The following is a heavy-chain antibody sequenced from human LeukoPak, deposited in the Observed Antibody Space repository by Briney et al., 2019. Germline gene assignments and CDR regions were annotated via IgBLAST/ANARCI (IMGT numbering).Heavy chain of an antibody. CDR1: GFTFSSYA. V-gene: IGHV3-20*04. J-gene: IGHJ3*02. CDR3: ARTEWELGPYAFDI. Sequence: RSGGSLRLSCAASGFTFSSYAMSWVRQAPGKGLEWVSGINWNGGSTVYADSVKGRFTISRENAKNSLYLQINSLRAEDTALYYCARTEWELGPYAFDIWGQGTVVTVSS. CDR2: INWNGGST. D-gene: IGHD7-27*01.